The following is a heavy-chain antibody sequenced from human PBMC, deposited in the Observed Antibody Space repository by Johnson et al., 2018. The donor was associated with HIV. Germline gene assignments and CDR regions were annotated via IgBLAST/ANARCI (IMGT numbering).Heavy chain of an antibody. Sequence: QVHLVESGGGSVQPGGSLRLSCAASGFTFSSYAMHWVRQAPGKGLEWVAVISYDGSNKYYADSVKGRFTISRDNSKNTLYLQMNSLRAEDTAVYYCARRGRRADDAFDIWGQGTMVTVSS. D-gene: IGHD3-16*01. J-gene: IGHJ3*02. CDR2: ISYDGSNK. V-gene: IGHV3-30*04. CDR1: GFTFSSYA. CDR3: ARRGRRADDAFDI.